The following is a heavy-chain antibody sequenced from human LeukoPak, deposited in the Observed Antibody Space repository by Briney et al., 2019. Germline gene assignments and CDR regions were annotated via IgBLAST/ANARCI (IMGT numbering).Heavy chain of an antibody. Sequence: GGSLRLSCAASGFTFSRYEMNWVRQAPGKGLEWVSYISSSGSTIYYADSVKGRFTISRDNAKNSLYLQMNSLRAEDTAVYYCARDSGYDYDYWGQGTLVTVSS. D-gene: IGHD5-12*01. V-gene: IGHV3-48*03. CDR1: GFTFSRYE. CDR3: ARDSGYDYDY. J-gene: IGHJ4*02. CDR2: ISSSGSTI.